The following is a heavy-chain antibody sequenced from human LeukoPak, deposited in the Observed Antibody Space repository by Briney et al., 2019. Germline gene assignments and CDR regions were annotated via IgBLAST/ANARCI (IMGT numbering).Heavy chain of an antibody. Sequence: SETLSLTCTVSGGSISSYYWSWIRQPPGKGLEWIGYIYYSGSTNYNPSLKSRVTISVDTSKNQFSLKLSSVTAADTAVYYCASSNRAAAGTLYFDYWGQGTLVTASS. CDR2: IYYSGST. D-gene: IGHD6-13*01. V-gene: IGHV4-59*08. CDR3: ASSNRAAAGTLYFDY. J-gene: IGHJ4*02. CDR1: GGSISSYY.